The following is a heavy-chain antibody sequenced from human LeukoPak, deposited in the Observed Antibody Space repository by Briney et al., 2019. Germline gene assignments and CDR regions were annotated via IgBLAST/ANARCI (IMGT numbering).Heavy chain of an antibody. CDR1: GYSISSGYY. Sequence: SETLSLICAVSGYSISSGYYWGWIRQPPGKGLEWIGSIYHSGSTYYNPSLKSRVTISVDTSKNQFSLKLSSVTAADTAVYYCARLTEQCNYWGQGTLVTVSS. CDR2: IYHSGST. J-gene: IGHJ4*02. V-gene: IGHV4-38-2*01. CDR3: ARLTEQCNY. D-gene: IGHD6-19*01.